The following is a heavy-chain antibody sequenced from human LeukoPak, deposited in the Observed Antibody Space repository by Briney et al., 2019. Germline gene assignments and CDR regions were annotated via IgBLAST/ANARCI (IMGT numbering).Heavy chain of an antibody. J-gene: IGHJ4*02. V-gene: IGHV3-21*01. CDR1: GFTFSSYS. Sequence: GGSLRLSFAACGFTFSSYSMNWVRQAPGKGLEWVTSISSSSSYIYYADSVKGRFTISRDNAKNSLYLQMNSLRAEDTAVYYCARAAMSYSSGQESGYWGQGTLVTVSS. CDR3: ARAAMSYSSGQESGY. D-gene: IGHD6-19*01. CDR2: ISSSSSYI.